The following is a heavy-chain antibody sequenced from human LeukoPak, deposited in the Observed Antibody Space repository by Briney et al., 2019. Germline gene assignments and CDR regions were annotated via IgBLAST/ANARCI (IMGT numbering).Heavy chain of an antibody. CDR3: ARHFAYSSSSYFDY. D-gene: IGHD6-6*01. Sequence: SDTLSLTCSVSGGSFSNYYWRWVRQPPGQGLEWIGYVYYTGSTNYNPSLKSRVTMFEDKSKNQFSLRLYSVTVADTAVYYCARHFAYSSSSYFDYRGQGSLVTVSS. CDR2: VYYTGST. V-gene: IGHV4-59*08. J-gene: IGHJ4*02. CDR1: GGSFSNYY.